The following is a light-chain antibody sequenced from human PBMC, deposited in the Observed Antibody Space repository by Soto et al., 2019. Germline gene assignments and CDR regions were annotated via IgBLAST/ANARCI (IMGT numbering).Light chain of an antibody. CDR1: IGDVGGYYY. CDR2: DVD. Sequence: QSALTQPPSASESPGQSVTISCSGTIGDVGGYYYVSWYQHHPGRAPKLLIYDVDKRPPGVPSRFSGSKSGNTASLTVSGLQADDEADYYCLSYTSSSTLSFGGGTKLTVL. J-gene: IGLJ3*02. CDR3: LSYTSSSTLS. V-gene: IGLV2-8*01.